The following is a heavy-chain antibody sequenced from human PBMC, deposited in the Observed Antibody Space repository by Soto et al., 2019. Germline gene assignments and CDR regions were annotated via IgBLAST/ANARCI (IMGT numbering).Heavy chain of an antibody. CDR2: ISGNGGDT. D-gene: IGHD2-15*01. J-gene: IGHJ4*02. CDR3: AKDQRVLRGGGSCFDS. Sequence: EVHLLESGGGLVQPGESLRLSCEASGFTFSNYAMNWVRQAPGKGLEWVSVISGNGGDTYYADSVKGRFTISRDNSKNTVYLQMNSLRVEDTAVYYCAKDQRVLRGGGSCFDSWGQGSLVTVSS. CDR1: GFTFSNYA. V-gene: IGHV3-23*01.